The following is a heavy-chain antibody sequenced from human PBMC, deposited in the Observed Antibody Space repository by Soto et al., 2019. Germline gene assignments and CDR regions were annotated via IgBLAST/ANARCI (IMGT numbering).Heavy chain of an antibody. CDR2: IYYSGST. Sequence: LCGGSISSGGYYWSWIRQHPGKGLEWIGYIYYSGSTYYNPSLKRRVTISVDTSKNQFSLKLSSVTAADTAVYYCAREEGGGYDHRWFDPWGKGTLVTVSS. CDR3: AREEGGGYDHRWFDP. V-gene: IGHV4-31*02. D-gene: IGHD5-12*01. CDR1: GGSISSGGYY. J-gene: IGHJ5*02.